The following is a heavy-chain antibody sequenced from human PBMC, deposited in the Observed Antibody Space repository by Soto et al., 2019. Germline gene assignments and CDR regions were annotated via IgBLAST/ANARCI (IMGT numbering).Heavy chain of an antibody. CDR1: GFTFRNYA. CDR2: ISGSGGTT. CDR3: AKDRSSTSCYAFDY. D-gene: IGHD2-2*01. V-gene: IGHV3-23*01. Sequence: EVQLLESGGGLVQPGGSLRLSCAASGFTFRNYAMSWARQAPGKGLEWVSAISGSGGTTHYADSVKGRFIISRDNPKKTLYLQMNSLRVEDTAVYYCAKDRSSTSCYAFDYWGQGSLVTVSS. J-gene: IGHJ4*02.